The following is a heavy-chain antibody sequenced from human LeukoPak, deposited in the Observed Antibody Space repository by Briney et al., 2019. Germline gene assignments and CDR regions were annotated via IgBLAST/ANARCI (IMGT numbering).Heavy chain of an antibody. CDR1: GFAFTSYV. D-gene: IGHD2-2*01. CDR3: SSTSITRGLDY. CDR2: ISDSGGST. J-gene: IGHJ4*02. Sequence: PGGSLRLSCAASGFAFTSYVMSWVRQAPGKGLGWVSGISDSGGSTYYVDSVKGRFTISRDNSKNTLYLQMNSLRAEDTAVYFCSSTSITRGLDYWGQGTLVTVSS. V-gene: IGHV3-23*01.